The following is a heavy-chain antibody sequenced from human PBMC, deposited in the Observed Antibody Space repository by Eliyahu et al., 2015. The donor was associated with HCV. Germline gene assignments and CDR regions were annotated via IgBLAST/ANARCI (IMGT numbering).Heavy chain of an antibody. J-gene: IGHJ6*02. V-gene: IGHV3-7*02. CDR2: IKQDGSEK. Sequence: EVQLVESGGGLVQPGGSLRLSCAASGFXFSSXWMTWVRQAPGKGLEWVANIKQDGSEKYYVDSVKGRFTISRDNAKNSLFLQMNSLRAEDTAVYYCARRSYSFGFLYYYGFDVWGQGTTVTVSS. D-gene: IGHD5-18*01. CDR3: ARRSYSFGFLYYYGFDV. CDR1: GFXFSSXW.